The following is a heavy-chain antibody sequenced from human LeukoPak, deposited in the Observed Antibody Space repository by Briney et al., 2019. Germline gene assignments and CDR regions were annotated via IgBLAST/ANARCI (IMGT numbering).Heavy chain of an antibody. Sequence: GAAVKVSCKASGGNFSSYAISWVRQAPGQGLEWMGVITPIFGTAKYAKQFLGRVTITADKSTSTAYMELSSLRPEDTAVYCCARDYRGDILTGYYPVHYYYDMDVWGKGTTVTVSS. CDR3: ARDYRGDILTGYYPVHYYYDMDV. CDR1: GGNFSSYA. J-gene: IGHJ6*03. CDR2: ITPIFGTA. D-gene: IGHD3-9*01. V-gene: IGHV1-69*06.